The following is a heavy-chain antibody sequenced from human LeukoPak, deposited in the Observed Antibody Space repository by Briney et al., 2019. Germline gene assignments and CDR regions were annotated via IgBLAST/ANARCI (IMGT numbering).Heavy chain of an antibody. CDR3: ARGRLTTVTDYYYYYYYMDV. CDR2: INHSEST. CDR1: GGSFSGYY. J-gene: IGHJ6*03. D-gene: IGHD4-17*01. V-gene: IGHV4-34*01. Sequence: PSETLSLTCAVYGGSFSGYYWSWIRQPPGKGLEWIGEINHSESTNYNPSLKSRVTISVDTSKNQFSLKLSSVTAADTAVYYCARGRLTTVTDYYYYYYYMDVWGKGTTVTVSS.